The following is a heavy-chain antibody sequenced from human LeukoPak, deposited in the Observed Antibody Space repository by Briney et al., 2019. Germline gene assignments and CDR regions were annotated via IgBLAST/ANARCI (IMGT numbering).Heavy chain of an antibody. V-gene: IGHV3-23*01. J-gene: IGHJ3*02. CDR2: ISGSGSNT. D-gene: IGHD3-22*01. CDR3: AREPQGDSSGYDAFDI. Sequence: GGSLRLSCAASGFTFSNYAMTWVRQAPGKGLEWVSVISGSGSNTDYADSVKGRFTLSRDNSKNTLFLQMNSLRAEDTAVYYCAREPQGDSSGYDAFDIWGQGTMVTVSS. CDR1: GFTFSNYA.